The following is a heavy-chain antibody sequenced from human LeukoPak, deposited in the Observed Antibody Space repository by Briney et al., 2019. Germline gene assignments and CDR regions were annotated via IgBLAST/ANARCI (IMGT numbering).Heavy chain of an antibody. CDR2: IYYSGST. CDR1: GGSISGSNYY. V-gene: IGHV4-39*07. J-gene: IGHJ4*02. D-gene: IGHD2-21*02. CDR3: ASLYCGGDCYRGYFDY. Sequence: SETLSLTCTASGGSISGSNYYWGWIRQPPGKGLEWIGSIYYSGSTYYNPSLKSRVTISVDASKNQFSLKLSSVTAADTAMYYCASLYCGGDCYRGYFDYWGQGTLVTVSS.